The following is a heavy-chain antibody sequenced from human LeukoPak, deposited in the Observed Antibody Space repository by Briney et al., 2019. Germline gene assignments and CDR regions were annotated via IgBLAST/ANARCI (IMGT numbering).Heavy chain of an antibody. D-gene: IGHD6-13*01. V-gene: IGHV4-59*12. J-gene: IGHJ6*03. CDR3: ARILYSSSWYSDYYYYYMDV. Sequence: PSETLSLTCTVSGGSISSYYWSWIRQPPGKGLEWIGYIYYSGSTNYNPSLKSRVTISVDTSKNQFSLKLSSVTAADTAVYYCARILYSSSWYSDYYYYYMDVWGKGTTVTISS. CDR1: GGSISSYY. CDR2: IYYSGST.